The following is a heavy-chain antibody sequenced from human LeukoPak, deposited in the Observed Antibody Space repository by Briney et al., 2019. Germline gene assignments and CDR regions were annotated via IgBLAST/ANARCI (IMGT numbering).Heavy chain of an antibody. CDR1: GFTFSSYS. Sequence: GGSLRLSCAASGFTFSSYSMNWVRQAPGKGLEWVSYISSSSSTIYYADSVKGRFTISRDNAKNSLYLQMNSLRAEDTAVYYCARGISTGHDAFDIWGQGTMVTVSS. J-gene: IGHJ3*02. CDR2: ISSSSSTI. V-gene: IGHV3-48*01. D-gene: IGHD2-8*02. CDR3: ARGISTGHDAFDI.